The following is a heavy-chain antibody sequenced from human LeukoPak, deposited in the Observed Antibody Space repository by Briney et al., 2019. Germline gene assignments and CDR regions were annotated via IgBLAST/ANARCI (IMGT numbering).Heavy chain of an antibody. V-gene: IGHV3-30*04. CDR2: ISFDGKKE. CDR1: GFRLIKYA. D-gene: IGHD5-24*01. CDR3: ARASMATINYYYFYMDA. Sequence: GRPLRLSCEASGFRLIKYAMHWVRQAPGRGLEWVAVISFDGKKEFYADSVKGRSTISRDNSKNALFLQMNSLQTDDTAIYYCARASMATINYYYFYMDAWGKGTTVTVSS. J-gene: IGHJ6*03.